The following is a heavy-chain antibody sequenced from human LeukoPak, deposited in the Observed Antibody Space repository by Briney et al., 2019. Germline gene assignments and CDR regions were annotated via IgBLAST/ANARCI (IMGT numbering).Heavy chain of an antibody. J-gene: IGHJ4*02. CDR2: IYAPGSS. CDR3: ARDLEDFDSPANDY. D-gene: IGHD2-15*01. CDR1: GDSISGYY. Sequence: SETLSLTCTVSGDSISGYYWAWIRQPAGKGLEWIGHIYAPGSSNYSPSFKSRVTMSIDMSNNQFSLRLNSVTAADTAMYYCARDLEDFDSPANDYWGQGTHVIVSP. V-gene: IGHV4-4*07.